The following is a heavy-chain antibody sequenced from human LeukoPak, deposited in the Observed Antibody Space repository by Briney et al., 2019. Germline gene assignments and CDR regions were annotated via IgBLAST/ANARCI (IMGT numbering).Heavy chain of an antibody. D-gene: IGHD1-26*01. V-gene: IGHV4-39*07. Sequence: SETLSPTCTVSGGSISRSSYYWAWIRQPPGKGLEWVGTIYYGGSIYGDPSLKGRITISLDTSKNQFSLKLNSVTAADTAVYYCARAGWELLSASFDPWGQGTLVIVSS. CDR2: IYYGGSI. CDR1: GGSISRSSYY. J-gene: IGHJ5*02. CDR3: ARAGWELLSASFDP.